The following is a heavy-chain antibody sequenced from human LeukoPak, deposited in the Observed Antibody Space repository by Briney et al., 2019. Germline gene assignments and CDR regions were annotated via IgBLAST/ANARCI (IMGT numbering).Heavy chain of an antibody. D-gene: IGHD1-14*01. CDR3: ARGVEPLAANTLAY. V-gene: IGHV3-53*01. J-gene: IGHJ4*02. CDR2: LYSDGNT. Sequence: GGSLRLSCAASGFTVITNDMTWVRQAPGKGLEWVSVLYSDGNTKYADSVKGRFTISRDNSKNTLYLEMNSLSPDDTAVYYCARGVEPLAANTLAYWGQGTLVTVSS. CDR1: GFTVITND.